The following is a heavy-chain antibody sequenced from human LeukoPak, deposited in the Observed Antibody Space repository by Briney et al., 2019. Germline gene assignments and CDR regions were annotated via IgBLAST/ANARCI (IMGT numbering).Heavy chain of an antibody. Sequence: TGGSLRLSCAASGFTFSSYWMSWVRQAPGKGLEWVANIKQDGSEKYYVDSVKDRFTISRDNAKNSLYLQMNSLRAEDTAVYYCARDREGSSRRYFDYWGQGTLVTVSS. CDR2: IKQDGSEK. D-gene: IGHD6-13*01. V-gene: IGHV3-7*01. CDR3: ARDREGSSRRYFDY. J-gene: IGHJ4*02. CDR1: GFTFSSYW.